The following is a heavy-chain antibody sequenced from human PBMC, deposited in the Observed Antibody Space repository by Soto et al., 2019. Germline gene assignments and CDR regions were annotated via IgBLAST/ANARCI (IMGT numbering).Heavy chain of an antibody. CDR3: VRVVAIPGYPDN. CDR2: IVPIVDTS. J-gene: IGHJ4*02. D-gene: IGHD5-12*01. V-gene: IGHV1-69*12. Sequence: QVQLVQSGAEVRQPASSVKVSCKTSGGTFSSYAISWVRQAPGQGLEWMGGIVPIVDTSTYAQKFQGRVTITADESTSTVYMELSSLRSDDTAVDDCVRVVAIPGYPDNWGQGTLVTVSS. CDR1: GGTFSSYA.